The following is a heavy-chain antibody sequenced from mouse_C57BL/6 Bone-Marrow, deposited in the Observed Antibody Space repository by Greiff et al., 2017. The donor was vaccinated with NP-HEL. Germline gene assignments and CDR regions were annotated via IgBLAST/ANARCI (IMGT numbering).Heavy chain of an antibody. CDR1: GYTFTSYW. D-gene: IGHD2-4*01. Sequence: VQLQQPGAELVKPGASVKMSCKASGYTFTSYWITWVKQRPGQGLEWIGDIYPGSGSTNYHEKFKSKATLTVDTSSSTAYMQLSSLTSDDSAVYYCARLGYYDYSFDFWGQGTTLTVSS. V-gene: IGHV1-55*01. J-gene: IGHJ2*01. CDR2: IYPGSGST. CDR3: ARLGYYDYSFDF.